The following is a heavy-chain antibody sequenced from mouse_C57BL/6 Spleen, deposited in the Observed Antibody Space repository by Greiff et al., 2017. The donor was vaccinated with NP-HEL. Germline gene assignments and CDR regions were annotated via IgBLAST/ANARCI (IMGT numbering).Heavy chain of an antibody. J-gene: IGHJ2*01. CDR3: ARYGNYAFGY. CDR2: IDPSDSYT. V-gene: IGHV1-69*01. CDR1: GYTFTSYW. D-gene: IGHD2-1*01. Sequence: QVQLQQPGAELVMPGASVKLSCKASGYTFTSYWMHWVKQRPGQGLEWIGEIDPSDSYTNYNQKFKGKSTLTVDKSSSTAYMQLSSLTSEDSAVYYGARYGNYAFGYWGQGTTLTVSS.